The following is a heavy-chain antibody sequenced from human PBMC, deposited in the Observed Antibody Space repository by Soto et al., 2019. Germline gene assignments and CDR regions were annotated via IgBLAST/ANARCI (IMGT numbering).Heavy chain of an antibody. V-gene: IGHV1-3*05. CDR2: INAGNGNT. D-gene: IGHD2-15*01. Sequence: QVQLVQSGAEEKKPGASVKVSCKASGYTFTSYAMDWVRQAPGQRLEWMGWINAGNGNTKYSQKFQGRVTITRDTSASTAYMELSSLRSEDTDVYYCARDSRINFDYWGQGTLVTVSS. CDR3: ARDSRINFDY. CDR1: GYTFTSYA. J-gene: IGHJ4*02.